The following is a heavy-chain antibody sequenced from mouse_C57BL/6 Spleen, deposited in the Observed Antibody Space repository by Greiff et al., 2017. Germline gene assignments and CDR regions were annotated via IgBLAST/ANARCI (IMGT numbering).Heavy chain of an antibody. CDR1: GFTFTDYY. V-gene: IGHV7-3*01. CDR3: ARYIFPLGHWYFDV. CDR2: IRNKANGYTT. Sequence: EVKLVESGGGLVQPGGSLSLSCAASGFTFTDYYMSWVRQPPGKALEWLGFIRNKANGYTTEYSASVKGRFTISRDNSQSILYLQMNALRAEDSATYYCARYIFPLGHWYFDVWGTGTTVTVSS. D-gene: IGHD2-10*02. J-gene: IGHJ1*03.